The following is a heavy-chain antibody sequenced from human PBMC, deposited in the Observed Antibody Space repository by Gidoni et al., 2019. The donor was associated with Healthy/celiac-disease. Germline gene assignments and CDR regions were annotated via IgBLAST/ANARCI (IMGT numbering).Heavy chain of an antibody. CDR3: ARVGRIVVVPAAMDDAFDI. Sequence: EVQLVESGGGLVKPGGSLILSCAASGFTFSSYSMNWVRQAPGKGLEWVSSISSSSSYIYYADSVKGRFTISRDNAKNSLYLQMNSLRAEDTAVYYCARVGRIVVVPAAMDDAFDIWGQGAMVTVSS. V-gene: IGHV3-21*01. J-gene: IGHJ3*02. CDR1: GFTFSSYS. D-gene: IGHD2-2*01. CDR2: ISSSSSYI.